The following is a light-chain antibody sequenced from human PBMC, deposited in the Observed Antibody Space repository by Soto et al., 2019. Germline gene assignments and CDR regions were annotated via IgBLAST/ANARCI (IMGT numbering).Light chain of an antibody. CDR3: SSFTGASTI. J-gene: IGLJ1*01. V-gene: IGLV2-8*01. CDR1: SSDVGGYNY. Sequence: QSALTQPPSASGSPGQSVTISCTGTSSDVGGYNYVSWYQQHPGKAPKLVIYEVTKRPSGVPDRFSGSKSGNTASLTVSGLQAEDEAHYYCSSFTGASTIFGTGTKVTVL. CDR2: EVT.